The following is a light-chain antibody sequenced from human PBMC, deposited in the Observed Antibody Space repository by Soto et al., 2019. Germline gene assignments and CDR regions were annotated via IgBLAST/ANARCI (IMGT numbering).Light chain of an antibody. J-gene: IGLJ1*01. CDR3: SSYPGSVTHYV. Sequence: QSALTQPASVSGSPGQSITISCTGTSSDVGNYNLVSWYQQHPDKAPKLMIYEVTKRPSGVSNRFSGSKSGNTASLTISGLQAEDEADYYCSSYPGSVTHYVFGAGTKVTVL. CDR1: SSDVGNYNL. V-gene: IGLV2-23*02. CDR2: EVT.